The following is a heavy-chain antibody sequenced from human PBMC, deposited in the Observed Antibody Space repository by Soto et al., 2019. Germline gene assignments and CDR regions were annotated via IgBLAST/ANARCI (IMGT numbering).Heavy chain of an antibody. V-gene: IGHV4-31*03. Sequence: QVQLQESGPGLVKPSQTLSLTCTVSGGSISSGGYYWSWIRQHPGKGLEWIGYIYYSGSTYYNPSLKSRVTISVDTSKNQFSLKLSSVTAADTAVYYCAARYCTNGVCYPRNHYYYMDVWGKGTTVTVSS. J-gene: IGHJ6*03. CDR2: IYYSGST. CDR1: GGSISSGGYY. D-gene: IGHD2-8*01. CDR3: AARYCTNGVCYPRNHYYYMDV.